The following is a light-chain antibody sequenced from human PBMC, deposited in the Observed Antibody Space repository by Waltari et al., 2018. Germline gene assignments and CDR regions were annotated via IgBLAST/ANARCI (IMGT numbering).Light chain of an antibody. CDR1: QSVSRY. CDR3: QKYGTLPAT. J-gene: IGKJ1*01. V-gene: IGKV3-20*01. CDR2: EAS. Sequence: EIVLTQSPGTLSLSPGEGATLSCRASQSVSRYLAWYQQKAGRPPRLLIYEASSRATGIPDSFSGRGSGTDFRLTISRLELEDFAVYYCQKYGTLPATFGQGTKVEIK.